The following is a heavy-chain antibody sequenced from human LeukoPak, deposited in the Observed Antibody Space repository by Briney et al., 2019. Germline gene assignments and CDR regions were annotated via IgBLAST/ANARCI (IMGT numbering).Heavy chain of an antibody. CDR2: INAGNGHT. CDR3: ARGIWSRTVSSYYFDY. J-gene: IGHJ4*02. CDR1: GYTFTSYA. D-gene: IGHD3-3*01. Sequence: ASVKVSCKASGYTFTSYAMHWVRQALGQRLEWMGWINAGNGHTRYSQRFQGRVTITRDTSATTVYMEVTSLRSEDTTVYYCARGIWSRTVSSYYFDYWGQGTLVTVSS. V-gene: IGHV1-3*01.